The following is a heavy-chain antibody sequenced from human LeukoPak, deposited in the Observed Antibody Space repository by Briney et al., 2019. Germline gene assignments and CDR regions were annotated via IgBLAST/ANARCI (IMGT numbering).Heavy chain of an antibody. D-gene: IGHD6-6*01. CDR1: GFTFSSYG. Sequence: GGSLRLSCAASGFTFSSYGMHWVRQAPGKGLEWVAVISYDGSNKYYADSVKGRFTISRDNSKNTLYLQMNSLRAEDTAVYYCAKWPTWSSDAFDIWSQGTMVTVSS. J-gene: IGHJ3*02. CDR2: ISYDGSNK. V-gene: IGHV3-30*18. CDR3: AKWPTWSSDAFDI.